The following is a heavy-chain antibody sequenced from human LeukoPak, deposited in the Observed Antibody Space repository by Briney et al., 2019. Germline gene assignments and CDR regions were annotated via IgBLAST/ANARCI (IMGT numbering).Heavy chain of an antibody. V-gene: IGHV4-31*03. CDR2: IYYSGST. CDR1: GGSISSGDYY. Sequence: SETLSLTCSVSGGSISSGDYYWSWIRQHPGKGLEWIGYIYYSGSTYYNPSLKSRVTISVDTSKNQFSLKLSSVTAADTAVYYCARVVGCSSTSCSNFDYWGQGTLVTVSS. J-gene: IGHJ4*02. D-gene: IGHD2-2*01. CDR3: ARVVGCSSTSCSNFDY.